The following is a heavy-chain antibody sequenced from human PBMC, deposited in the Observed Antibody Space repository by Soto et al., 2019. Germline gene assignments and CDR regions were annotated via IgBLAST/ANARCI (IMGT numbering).Heavy chain of an antibody. CDR3: ARDTVRFGELSQYYFDY. CDR1: GGTFSSYA. V-gene: IGHV1-69*01. D-gene: IGHD3-10*01. Sequence: QVQLVQSGAEVKKPGSSVKVSCKASGGTFSSYAISWVRQAPGQGLEWMGGIIPIFGTANYAQKFQGRVTITADESTSTAYMERSSLRSEDTAVYYCARDTVRFGELSQYYFDYWGQGTLVTVSS. CDR2: IIPIFGTA. J-gene: IGHJ4*02.